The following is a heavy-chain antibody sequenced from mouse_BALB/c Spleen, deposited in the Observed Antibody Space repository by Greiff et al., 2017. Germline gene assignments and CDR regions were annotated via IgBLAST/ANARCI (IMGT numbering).Heavy chain of an antibody. D-gene: IGHD2-12*01. CDR2: IDPENGDT. CDR3: NEDTTCGY. V-gene: IGHV14-4*02. Sequence: VQLQQSGAELVRSGASVKLSCTASGFNIKDYYMHWVKQRPEQGLEWIGWIDPENGDTEYAPKFQGKATMTADTSSNTAYLQLSSLTSEDTAVYYCNEDTTCGYWGQGTTLTVSS. CDR1: GFNIKDYY. J-gene: IGHJ2*01.